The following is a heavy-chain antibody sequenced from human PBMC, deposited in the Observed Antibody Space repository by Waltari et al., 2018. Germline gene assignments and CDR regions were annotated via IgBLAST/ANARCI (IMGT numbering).Heavy chain of an antibody. CDR3: AKDPYYSSSWYWFDP. J-gene: IGHJ5*02. CDR2: ISGSGGST. D-gene: IGHD6-13*01. CDR1: GFTFSSYA. Sequence: EVQLLESGGGLVQPGGSMRLSCAASGFTFSSYAMSWVRQAPGKGLEWVSAISGSGGSTYYADSGKGRFTISRDNSKNTLDLQMNSLRAEDTAVYYCAKDPYYSSSWYWFDPWGQGTLVTVSS. V-gene: IGHV3-23*01.